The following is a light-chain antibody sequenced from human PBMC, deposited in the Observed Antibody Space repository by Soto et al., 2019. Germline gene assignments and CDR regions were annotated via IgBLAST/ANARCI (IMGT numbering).Light chain of an antibody. CDR1: SSDVGSSNL. CDR3: CSYAGTSTLV. Sequence: QSVLTQPASVSGSPGQSITISCTGTSSDVGSSNLVSWYQQHPGKAPKLMIYEGDKRPSGVSNRFSGSKSGNTASLTISGLQADDEADYHCCSYAGTSTLVFGGGTKLTVL. J-gene: IGLJ3*02. V-gene: IGLV2-23*01. CDR2: EGD.